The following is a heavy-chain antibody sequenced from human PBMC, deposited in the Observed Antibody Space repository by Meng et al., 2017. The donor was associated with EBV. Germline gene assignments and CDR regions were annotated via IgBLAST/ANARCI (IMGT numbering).Heavy chain of an antibody. D-gene: IGHD6-19*01. J-gene: IGHJ4*02. Sequence: QVQLVQLGAEVKKPGASVKVSRKAVGYTFTGYYMHWVRQAPGQGLEWMGRINPNSGGTNYAQKFQGRVTMTRDTSISTAYMELSRLRSDDTAVYYCARVGIAVAGTGDYWGQGTLVTVSS. CDR2: INPNSGGT. V-gene: IGHV1-2*06. CDR1: GYTFTGYY. CDR3: ARVGIAVAGTGDY.